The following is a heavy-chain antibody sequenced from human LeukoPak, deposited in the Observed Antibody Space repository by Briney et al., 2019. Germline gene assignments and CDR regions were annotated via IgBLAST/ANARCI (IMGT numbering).Heavy chain of an antibody. V-gene: IGHV1-8*01. D-gene: IGHD3-9*01. CDR1: GYTFTSYD. J-gene: IGHJ4*02. CDR2: MNPNSGNT. CDR3: ARGLRYFDWLFWY. Sequence: ASVKVSCKASGYTFTSYDINWVRQATGQGLEWMGWMNPNSGNTGYAQKFQGRVTITADESTSTAYMELSSLRSEDTAVYYCARGLRYFDWLFWYWGQGTLVTVSS.